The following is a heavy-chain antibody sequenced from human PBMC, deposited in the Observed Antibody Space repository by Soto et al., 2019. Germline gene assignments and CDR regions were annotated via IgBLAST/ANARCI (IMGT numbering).Heavy chain of an antibody. J-gene: IGHJ5*02. CDR1: GGSISSSNW. V-gene: IGHV4-4*02. D-gene: IGHD3-10*01. CDR3: AREPHNYYGSGSYYNGNWFDP. Sequence: PSETLSLTCAVSGGSISSSNWWSWVRQPPGKGLEWIGEIYHSGSTNYNPSLKSRVTISVDKSKNQFSLKLSSVTAADTAVYYCAREPHNYYGSGSYYNGNWFDPWGQGTQVTVSS. CDR2: IYHSGST.